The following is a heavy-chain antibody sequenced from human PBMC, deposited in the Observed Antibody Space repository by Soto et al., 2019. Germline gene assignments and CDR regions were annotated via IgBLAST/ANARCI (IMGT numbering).Heavy chain of an antibody. Sequence: GGSLRLSCSASGFTFSSYAMHWVRQAPGKGLKYVSAISSNGGSTYYADSVKGRFTISRDNSKNTLYLQMNSLRAEDTAVYYCAYIIVVVTAIHCYGMDVWGQGTTVTVSS. CDR1: GFTFSSYA. CDR2: ISSNGGST. D-gene: IGHD2-21*02. J-gene: IGHJ6*02. V-gene: IGHV3-64*04. CDR3: AYIIVVVTAIHCYGMDV.